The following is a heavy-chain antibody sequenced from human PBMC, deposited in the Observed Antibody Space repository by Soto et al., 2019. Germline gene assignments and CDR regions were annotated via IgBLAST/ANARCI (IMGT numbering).Heavy chain of an antibody. V-gene: IGHV4-59*08. CDR3: ARLDRYYDILTGYSPLSWFDL. CDR1: GGSISRYY. D-gene: IGHD3-9*01. Sequence: QVQLQESGPGLVKPSETLSLTCTVSGGSISRYYWNWIRQPPGKGLEWIGYIYYSGSTNYNPSLKSRVTISVEKSKNQFSLKLTSVTAADTAVYYCARLDRYYDILTGYSPLSWFDLWGQGTLVTVSS. J-gene: IGHJ5*02. CDR2: IYYSGST.